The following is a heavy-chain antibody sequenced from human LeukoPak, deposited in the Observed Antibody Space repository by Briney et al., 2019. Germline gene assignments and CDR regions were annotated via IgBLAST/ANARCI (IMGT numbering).Heavy chain of an antibody. Sequence: ASVKVSCKASGGTFSSYAINWVRQAPGQGLEWMGGIIPIFGTANYAQKFQGRVTITADESTSTAYMELSSLRSEDTAVYYCARDGVSSSWSDSSGWYTRYGMDVWGRGTTVTVSS. J-gene: IGHJ6*02. CDR3: ARDGVSSSWSDSSGWYTRYGMDV. V-gene: IGHV1-69*13. CDR1: GGTFSSYA. D-gene: IGHD6-19*01. CDR2: IIPIFGTA.